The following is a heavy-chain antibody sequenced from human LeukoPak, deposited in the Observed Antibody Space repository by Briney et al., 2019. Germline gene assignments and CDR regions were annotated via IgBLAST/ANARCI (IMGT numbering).Heavy chain of an antibody. J-gene: IGHJ3*02. Sequence: GASVKVSCKASGYTFTGYFMHWVRQAPGQGLEWMGGIIPIFGTANYAQKFQGRVTITADESTSTAYMELSSLRSEDTAVYYCAREHSDAFDIWGQGTMVTVSS. D-gene: IGHD2-15*01. CDR2: IIPIFGTA. CDR3: AREHSDAFDI. V-gene: IGHV1-69*13. CDR1: GYTFTGYF.